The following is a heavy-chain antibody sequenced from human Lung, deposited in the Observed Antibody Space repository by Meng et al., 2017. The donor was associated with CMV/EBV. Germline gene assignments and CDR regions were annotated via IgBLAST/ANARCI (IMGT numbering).Heavy chain of an antibody. V-gene: IGHV1-2*02. CDR1: GYNXTGYY. D-gene: IGHD2-15*01. CDR3: ARVKRYCTGGSCSSTGYYGMDF. CDR2: INPNSGDT. J-gene: IGHJ6*02. Sequence: ASXXVSXKASGYNXTGYYMHWVRQAPGQGLEWMGWINPNSGDTNYAQKFQGRVTMTGDTSITTAYMELSRLRSDDMAVYYCARVKRYCTGGSCSSTGYYGMDFXGQGXTVTVSS.